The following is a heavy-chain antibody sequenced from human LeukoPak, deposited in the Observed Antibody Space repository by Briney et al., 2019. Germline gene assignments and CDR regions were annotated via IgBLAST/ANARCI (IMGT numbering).Heavy chain of an antibody. D-gene: IGHD5-12*01. CDR1: GFIFSSYG. J-gene: IGHJ6*03. CDR2: IRYDGSIK. Sequence: PGGSPRLSCAASGFIFSSYGMHWVRQAPGKGLEWVAFIRYDGSIKYYADSVKGRFTISRDNSKNTLYLQMSSLTAEDTAVYYCAKDNVKVTTIRRVPHYMDVWGKGATVTISS. V-gene: IGHV3-30*02. CDR3: AKDNVKVTTIRRVPHYMDV.